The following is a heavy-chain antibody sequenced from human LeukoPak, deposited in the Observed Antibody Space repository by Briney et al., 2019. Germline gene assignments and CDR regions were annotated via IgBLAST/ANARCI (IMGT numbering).Heavy chain of an antibody. CDR2: ISASGGST. CDR1: GFTFSSSA. J-gene: IGHJ6*02. V-gene: IGHV3-23*01. CDR3: ARGHWGLDV. D-gene: IGHD7-27*01. Sequence: GGSLRLSCAASGFTFSSSAMSWVRQVPGKGLEWVSGISASGGSTSYADSVKGRFTISRDNAKNSLFLQMNGLRDDDTAVYYCARGHWGLDVWGQGTTVTVSS.